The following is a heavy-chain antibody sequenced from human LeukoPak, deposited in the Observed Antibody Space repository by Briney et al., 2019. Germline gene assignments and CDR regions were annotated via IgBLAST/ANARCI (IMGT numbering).Heavy chain of an antibody. J-gene: IGHJ4*02. CDR2: IRYDGSKK. CDR3: AREDSSGWYTAY. V-gene: IGHV3-33*01. D-gene: IGHD6-19*01. Sequence: GGSPRLSCAASGFTFSSHGMHWVRQAPGKGLEWVATIRYDGSKKWYAESVRGRFTISRDDSKNTLFLQMNNLRVEDTAVYYCAREDSSGWYTAYWGQGTLVTVSS. CDR1: GFTFSSHG.